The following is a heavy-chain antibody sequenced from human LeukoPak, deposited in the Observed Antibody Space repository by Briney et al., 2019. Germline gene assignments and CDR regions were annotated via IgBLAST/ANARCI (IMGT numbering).Heavy chain of an antibody. Sequence: SVKVSCKASGGTFSSYAISWVRQAPGQGLEWMGRIIPILGIANYAQKFQGRVTITADKSTSTAYMELSSLRSEDTAVYYCARDYGDYYFDYWGQGTLVTVSS. CDR2: IIPILGIA. D-gene: IGHD4-17*01. CDR1: GGTFSSYA. V-gene: IGHV1-69*04. J-gene: IGHJ4*02. CDR3: ARDYGDYYFDY.